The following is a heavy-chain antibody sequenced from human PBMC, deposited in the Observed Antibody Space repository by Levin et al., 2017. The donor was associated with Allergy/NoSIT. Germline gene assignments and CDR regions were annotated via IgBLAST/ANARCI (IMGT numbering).Heavy chain of an antibody. CDR1: GFTFSSYA. CDR3: AKALSSSWYASWFDP. V-gene: IGHV3-23*01. Sequence: GGSLRLSCAASGFTFSSYAMSWVRQAPGKGLEWVSAISGSGGSTYYADSVKGRFTISRDNSKNTLYLQMNSLRAEDTAVYYCAKALSSSWYASWFDPWGQGTLVTVSS. CDR2: ISGSGGST. D-gene: IGHD6-13*01. J-gene: IGHJ5*02.